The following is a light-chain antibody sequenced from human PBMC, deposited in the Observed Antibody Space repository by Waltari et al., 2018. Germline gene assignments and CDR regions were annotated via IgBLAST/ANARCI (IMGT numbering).Light chain of an antibody. J-gene: IGKJ4*01. CDR1: QSVRSN. CDR3: QQYNNWPLT. Sequence: EIVMTQFPATLSVSPGERATLPCRARQSVRSNLAWYQQKPGQAPRLLIYAASTRATGIPASFSGSGAGTEFTLTISSLQSEDFAVYYCQQYNNWPLTFGGGTKVEVK. CDR2: AAS. V-gene: IGKV3-15*01.